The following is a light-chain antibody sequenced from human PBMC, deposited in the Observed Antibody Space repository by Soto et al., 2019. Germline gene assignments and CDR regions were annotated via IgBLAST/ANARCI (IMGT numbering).Light chain of an antibody. J-gene: IGLJ3*02. CDR1: SGSVSTTYY. CDR3: VLYMGGGISV. CDR2: STN. Sequence: QTVVTQEPSFSVSPGGTVPLTCGLSSGSVSTTYYPSWYQQTPGQAPRTLIYSTNTRSSGVPDRFSGSILGNKAALTITGAQADDESDYYCVLYMGGGISVFGGGTKVTVL. V-gene: IGLV8-61*01.